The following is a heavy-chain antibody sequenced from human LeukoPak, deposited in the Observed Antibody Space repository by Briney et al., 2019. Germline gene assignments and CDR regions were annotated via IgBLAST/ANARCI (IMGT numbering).Heavy chain of an antibody. CDR3: GLQPTSGYYYFDH. J-gene: IGHJ4*02. Sequence: GGSLRLSCAASGFTFSTYTMSWVRQAPGKGLEWVSVISGNGGSTNYADSVKGRFTISRDNSKNTLYLQMNSLRAEDTAVYYCGLQPTSGYYYFDHWGLGTLVTVSS. D-gene: IGHD3-22*01. CDR1: GFTFSTYT. V-gene: IGHV3-23*01. CDR2: ISGNGGST.